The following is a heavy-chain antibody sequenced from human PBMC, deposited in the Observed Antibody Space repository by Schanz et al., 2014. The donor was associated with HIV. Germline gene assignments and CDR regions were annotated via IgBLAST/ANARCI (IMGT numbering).Heavy chain of an antibody. Sequence: QVQLVESGGDVVQPEGSLRLSCEASGFSFRTHGMHWVRQTPSKGLEWVAVISYDEKNIFYSDSVKGRFTISRDNSKNTLYLQTNSLRVDDTGLYYCTKEMGAHQPFESWGQGTLVTVSS. D-gene: IGHD1-26*01. V-gene: IGHV3-30*18. CDR3: TKEMGAHQPFES. CDR2: ISYDEKNI. J-gene: IGHJ5*01. CDR1: GFSFRTHG.